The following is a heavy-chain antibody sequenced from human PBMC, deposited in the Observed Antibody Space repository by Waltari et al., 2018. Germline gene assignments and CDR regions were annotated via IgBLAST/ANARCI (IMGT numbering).Heavy chain of an antibody. D-gene: IGHD6-13*01. Sequence: SFSKWIAWVRQMPGKGLEYMGIIYPGDSDTRYSPSFQGQVTISADKSISTAYLQWGSLKASDTAIYYCAIHDGAAAGTVPLENWGQGTLVTVSS. J-gene: IGHJ4*02. V-gene: IGHV5-51*01. CDR1: SFSKW. CDR2: IYPGDSDT. CDR3: AIHDGAAAGTVPLEN.